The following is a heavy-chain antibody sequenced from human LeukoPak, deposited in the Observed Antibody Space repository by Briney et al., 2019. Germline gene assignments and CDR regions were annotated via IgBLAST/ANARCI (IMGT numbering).Heavy chain of an antibody. Sequence: GGSLRLSCAASGFTLSSYWMSWVRQAPGKGLEWVANIKQDGSEKYYVDSVKGRFTISRDNAKNSLYLQMNSLRAEDTAVYYCARADLEIAVAGTPDYWGQGTLVTVSS. CDR3: ARADLEIAVAGTPDY. D-gene: IGHD6-19*01. CDR2: IKQDGSEK. J-gene: IGHJ4*02. CDR1: GFTLSSYW. V-gene: IGHV3-7*03.